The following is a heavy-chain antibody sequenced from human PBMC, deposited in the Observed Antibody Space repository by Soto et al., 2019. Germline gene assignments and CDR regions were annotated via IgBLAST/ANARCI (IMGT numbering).Heavy chain of an antibody. J-gene: IGHJ5*02. CDR3: VRRHVSATGIDWFDP. CDR2: INAANGDT. Sequence: GASVKVSCKASGYTFTSYGIHWVRQAPGQRLGWMGWINAANGDTKYSPKFQGRVTITRDTSASTAYMELSSLRSEDTAVYYCVRRHVSATGIDWFDPWGQGTLVTVPQ. CDR1: GYTFTSYG. V-gene: IGHV1-3*01. D-gene: IGHD6-13*01.